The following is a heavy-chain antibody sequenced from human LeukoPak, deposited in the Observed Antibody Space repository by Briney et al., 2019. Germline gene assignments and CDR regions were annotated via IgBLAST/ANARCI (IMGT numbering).Heavy chain of an antibody. D-gene: IGHD2-15*01. V-gene: IGHV4-59*01. Sequence: KPSETLSLTCTVSGDSISSYYWSWIRQPPGKGLECVVYNYYSGSTNYNPSLKSRVTISIDTSKKQFSLRLSSVTAADTAVYYCARASCSGGTCPRGWYFDYWGQGTLVTVSS. J-gene: IGHJ4*02. CDR3: ARASCSGGTCPRGWYFDY. CDR1: GDSISSYY. CDR2: NYYSGST.